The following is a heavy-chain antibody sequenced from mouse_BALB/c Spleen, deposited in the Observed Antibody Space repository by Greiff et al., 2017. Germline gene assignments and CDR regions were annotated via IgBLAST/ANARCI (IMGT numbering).Heavy chain of an antibody. CDR2: IYPGNVNT. J-gene: IGHJ3*01. V-gene: IGHV1S56*01. CDR3: ARGYGSSQAWFAY. Sequence: QVQLQQSGPELVKPGASVRISCKASGYTFTSYYIHWVKQRPGQGLEWIGWIYPGNVNTKYNEKFKGKATLTADKSSSTAYMQLSSLTSEDSAVYFCARGYGSSQAWFAYWGQGTLVTVSA. D-gene: IGHD1-1*01. CDR1: GYTFTSYY.